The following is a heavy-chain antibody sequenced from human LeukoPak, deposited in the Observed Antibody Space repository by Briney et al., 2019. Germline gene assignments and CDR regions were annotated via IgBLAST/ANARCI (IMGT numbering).Heavy chain of an antibody. CDR3: ANSEYSTSTRDLNDH. CDR1: GFRFSVYG. CDR2: IRYDGSNK. V-gene: IGHV3-30*02. Sequence: GGSLRLSCVTSGFRFSVYGMHWVRQAPGRGLEWLAFIRYDGSNKLYTDSVKGRFTVSRDNSENTVCLHMSSLRAEDTAVYYCANSEYSTSTRDLNDHWGQGTLVTVSS. D-gene: IGHD6-6*01. J-gene: IGHJ4*02.